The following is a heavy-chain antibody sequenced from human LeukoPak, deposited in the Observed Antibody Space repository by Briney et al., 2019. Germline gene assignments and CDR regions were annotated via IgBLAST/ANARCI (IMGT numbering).Heavy chain of an antibody. CDR2: KYARGSS. V-gene: IGHV4-4*07. CDR3: ARGRYCSADICTGGDSFDI. Sequence: SETLSLTCTVSGGSISNYYWSWIRQPAGKGLGWIGRKYARGSSNYNPPVQSRVTMSVDTSKNQISLKLRSVTAADTAVYYCARGRYCSADICTGGDSFDIWGQGTMVSVSP. D-gene: IGHD2-15*01. CDR1: GGSISNYY. J-gene: IGHJ3*02.